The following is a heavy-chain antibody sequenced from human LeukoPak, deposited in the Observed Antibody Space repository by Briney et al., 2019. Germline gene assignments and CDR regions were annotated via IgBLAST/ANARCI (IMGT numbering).Heavy chain of an antibody. J-gene: IGHJ4*02. CDR3: ARDYTLYRSGWFLDY. D-gene: IGHD6-19*01. CDR2: IDYSGST. Sequence: SETLSLTCTVSGDSSSNSIYYWGWIRQPPGKGLEWIGTIDYSGSTYYNPSLKSRATISIDTSKNQFSLKLSSVTAADTAVYYCARDYTLYRSGWFLDYWGQGTVVTVSS. V-gene: IGHV4-39*07. CDR1: GDSSSNSIYY.